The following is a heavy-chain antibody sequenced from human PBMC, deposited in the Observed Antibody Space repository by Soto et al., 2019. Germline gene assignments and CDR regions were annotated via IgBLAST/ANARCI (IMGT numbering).Heavy chain of an antibody. CDR1: GYTFTSYA. V-gene: IGHV1-3*01. CDR2: INAGNGNT. D-gene: IGHD5-12*01. J-gene: IGHJ5*02. CDR3: ARGRPHLGYHEDIGWFDP. Sequence: GASVKVSCKASGYTFTSYAMHWVRQAPGQRLEWMGWINAGNGNTKYSQKFQGRVTITRDTSASTAYMELSSLRSEDTAVYYCARGRPHLGYHEDIGWFDPWGQGTLVTVSS.